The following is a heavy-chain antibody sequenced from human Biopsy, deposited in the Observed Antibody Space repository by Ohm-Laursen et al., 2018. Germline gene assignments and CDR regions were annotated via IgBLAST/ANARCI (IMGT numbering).Heavy chain of an antibody. D-gene: IGHD1-14*01. CDR3: VRGWGGYNVDS. V-gene: IGHV3-33*01. CDR1: GFTFSVYA. Sequence: SLRLSCTASGFTFSVYAMHWVRQAPGKGLAGVSIIWYDGSNEYYADSVKGRFTISRDNSKNTVFLQMSSLIAEDTGVYYCVRGWGGYNVDSWGPGTLVTVSS. CDR2: IWYDGSNE. J-gene: IGHJ5*01.